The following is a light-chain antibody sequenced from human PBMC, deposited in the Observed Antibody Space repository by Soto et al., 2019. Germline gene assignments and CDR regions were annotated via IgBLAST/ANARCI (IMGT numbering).Light chain of an antibody. V-gene: IGKV3-11*01. J-gene: IGKJ5*01. CDR1: QSVINY. Sequence: VLTQAPATLSLSPGEMASLSFRASQSVINYLAWYQQKPGQAPRLLIYDTTNRATGIPARFSGSGSGTDFTLTIRSLEPEDFAIYYCQQRANWPLTTFGHGTRLEIK. CDR3: QQRANWPLTT. CDR2: DTT.